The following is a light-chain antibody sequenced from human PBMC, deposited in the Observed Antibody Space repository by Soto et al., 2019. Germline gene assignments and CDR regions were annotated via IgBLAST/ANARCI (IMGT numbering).Light chain of an antibody. CDR3: QNCNWFPFT. CDR1: QGIANY. CDR2: GAS. Sequence: DIQMTQSPSSLAASVGDRVTISCRASQGIANYLAWYQQKPGKVPKLLIFGASTLQSGVSSRFTGSGSGTDFTLTISSLQPEDVATYYRQNCNWFPFTFGPGTRLDIK. V-gene: IGKV1-27*01. J-gene: IGKJ3*01.